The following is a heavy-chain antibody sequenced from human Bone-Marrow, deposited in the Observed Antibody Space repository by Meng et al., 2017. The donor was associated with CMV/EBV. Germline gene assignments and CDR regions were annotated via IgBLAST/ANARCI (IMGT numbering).Heavy chain of an antibody. CDR3: AREMYYYDSSGHNWFDP. CDR2: INPNSGGT. D-gene: IGHD3-22*01. V-gene: IGHV1-2*04. CDR1: GYTFTGYY. Sequence: QLVQAGAEVKNPGASVTGSCKASGYTFTGYYMHWVRQAPGQGLEWMGWINPNSGGTNYAQKFQGWVTMTRDTSISTAYMELSRLTSADTAVYYCAREMYYYDSSGHNWFDPWGQGTLVTVSS. J-gene: IGHJ5*02.